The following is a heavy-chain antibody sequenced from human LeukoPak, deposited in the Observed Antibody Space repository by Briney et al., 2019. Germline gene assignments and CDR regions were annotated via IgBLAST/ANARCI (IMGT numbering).Heavy chain of an antibody. CDR1: GFTFSSHW. Sequence: GGSLRLSCAASGFTFSSHWMSWVRQAPGKGLEWVANIKQDESEKFYVDSVKGRFTISRDNAKQPLYLQMDSLRAEDTAVYYCVIDKGGLVRVFDYWGQGTLVTVSS. CDR3: VIDKGGLVRVFDY. V-gene: IGHV3-7*01. CDR2: IKQDESEK. D-gene: IGHD3-10*02. J-gene: IGHJ4*02.